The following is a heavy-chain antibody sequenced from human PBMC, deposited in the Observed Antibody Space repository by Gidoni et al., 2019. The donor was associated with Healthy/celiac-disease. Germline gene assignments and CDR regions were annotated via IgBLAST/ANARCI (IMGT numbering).Heavy chain of an antibody. J-gene: IGHJ6*03. CDR1: GFTFSSYS. D-gene: IGHD1-1*01. V-gene: IGHV3-21*01. CDR3: ARDLRTTGTTEYYYYMDV. CDR2: ISSSSSYI. Sequence: EVQLVESGGGLVKPGGSLRLSCAASGFTFSSYSMNWFRQAPGKGLEWVSSISSSSSYIYYADSVKGRFTISRDNAKNSLYLQMNSLRAEDTAVYYCARDLRTTGTTEYYYYMDVWGKGTTVTVSS.